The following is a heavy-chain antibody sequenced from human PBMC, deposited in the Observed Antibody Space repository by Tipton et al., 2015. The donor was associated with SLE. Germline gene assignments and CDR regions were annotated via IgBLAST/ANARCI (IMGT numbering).Heavy chain of an antibody. CDR2: VYYSGST. CDR3: ARDHGDNSFDY. D-gene: IGHD4-17*01. V-gene: IGHV4-59*12. CDR1: GGSISSYY. Sequence: GLVKPSETLSLTCTVSGGSISSYYWSWIRQPPGKGLEWIGSVYYSGSTNYNPSLKSRITISLDTSRNQFSLRLSSVTAADTAVYYCARDHGDNSFDYWGQGTLVTVSS. J-gene: IGHJ4*02.